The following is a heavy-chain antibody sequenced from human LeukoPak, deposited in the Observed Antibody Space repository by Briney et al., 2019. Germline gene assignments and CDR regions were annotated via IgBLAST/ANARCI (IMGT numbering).Heavy chain of an antibody. CDR1: GFTFSSYG. CDR2: IWYDGSNK. J-gene: IGHJ6*02. CDR3: ARERLYYGSGSYYYYGMDV. V-gene: IGHV3-33*08. Sequence: HPGGSLRLSCAASGFTFSSYGMHWVRQAPGKGLEWVAVIWYDGSNKYYADSVKGRFTISRDNSKNTLYLQMNSLRAEDTAVYYCARERLYYGSGSYYYYGMDVWGQGTTVTVSS. D-gene: IGHD3-10*01.